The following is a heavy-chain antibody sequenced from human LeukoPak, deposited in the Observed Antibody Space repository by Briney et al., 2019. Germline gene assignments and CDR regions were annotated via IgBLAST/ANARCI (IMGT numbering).Heavy chain of an antibody. V-gene: IGHV3-48*01. J-gene: IGHJ3*02. D-gene: IGHD5-18*01. Sequence: GGSLRLSCAASGFTFSSYSMNWVRQAPGKGLEWVSYISSSSSTIYYADSVKGRFTISRDNAKNSLYLQMNSLRAEDTAVYYCARAGRGYSYGFGAFDIWGQGTMVTVSS. CDR2: ISSSSSTI. CDR1: GFTFSSYS. CDR3: ARAGRGYSYGFGAFDI.